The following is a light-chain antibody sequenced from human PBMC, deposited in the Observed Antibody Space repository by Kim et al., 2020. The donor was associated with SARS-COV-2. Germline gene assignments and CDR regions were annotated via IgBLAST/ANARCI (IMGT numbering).Light chain of an antibody. Sequence: GQKVTISCSGSSSNIGNNYVSWYQHFPGTAPKLLIYDNNKRPSGIPGRFSGSKSGTSATLGITGLQTGDEADYYCGTWDGSLSVGVFGGGTQLTVL. J-gene: IGLJ2*01. CDR2: DNN. CDR1: SSNIGNNY. V-gene: IGLV1-51*01. CDR3: GTWDGSLSVGV.